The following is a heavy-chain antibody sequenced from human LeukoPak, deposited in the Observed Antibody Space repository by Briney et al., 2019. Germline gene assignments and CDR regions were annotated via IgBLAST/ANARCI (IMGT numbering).Heavy chain of an antibody. J-gene: IGHJ4*02. D-gene: IGHD5-12*01. Sequence: QPGGSLRLSCAASGFTFSSYEMNWVRQAPGKGLEGVSYISDTSTIYYADSVKGRFTISRDNAKKSLYLQMNSLRAEDTAVYYCAREYTGSDYFDYWGQGTLVTVSS. CDR1: GFTFSSYE. CDR3: AREYTGSDYFDY. CDR2: ISDTSTI. V-gene: IGHV3-48*03.